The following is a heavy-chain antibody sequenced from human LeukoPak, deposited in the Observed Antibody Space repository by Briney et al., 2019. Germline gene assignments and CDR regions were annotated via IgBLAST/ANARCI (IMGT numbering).Heavy chain of an antibody. D-gene: IGHD4-11*01. CDR1: GGSISSTNYY. J-gene: IGHJ5*02. Sequence: SETLSLTCTVSGGSISSTNYYWGWVRQPPGKGLECIGSISHIGSTYYNPSLESRVTISLDTSKNQFSLELSSVTAADTAVYYCARTYINFNNYFGPWGQGTLVTVSS. CDR2: ISHIGST. V-gene: IGHV4-39*01. CDR3: ARTYINFNNYFGP.